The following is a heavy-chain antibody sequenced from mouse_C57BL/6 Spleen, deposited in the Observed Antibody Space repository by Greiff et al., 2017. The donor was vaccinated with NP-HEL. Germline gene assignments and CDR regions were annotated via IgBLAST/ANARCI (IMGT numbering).Heavy chain of an antibody. V-gene: IGHV1-82*01. CDR3: AREFVDY. J-gene: IGHJ4*01. Sequence: VQLQQSGPELVKPGASVKISCKASGYAFSSSWMNWVKQRPGKGLEWIGRIYPGDGDTNYNGKFKGKATLTADKSSSTAYMQLSSLTSEDSAVYFCAREFVDYWGQGTSVTVSS. CDR2: IYPGDGDT. CDR1: GYAFSSSW.